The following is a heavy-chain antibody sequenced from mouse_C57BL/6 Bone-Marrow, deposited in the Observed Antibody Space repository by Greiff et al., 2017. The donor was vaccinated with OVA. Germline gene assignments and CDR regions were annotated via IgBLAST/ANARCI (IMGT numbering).Heavy chain of an antibody. Sequence: EVKLMESEGGLVQPGSSMKLSCTASGFTFSDYYMAWVRQVPEKGLEWVANINYDGSSTYYLDSLKSRFIISRDNAKNILYLQMSSLKSEDTATYYCARDRVGSRDWYFDVWGTGTTVTVSS. CDR1: GFTFSDYY. CDR2: INYDGSST. CDR3: ARDRVGSRDWYFDV. V-gene: IGHV5-16*01. J-gene: IGHJ1*03. D-gene: IGHD1-1*01.